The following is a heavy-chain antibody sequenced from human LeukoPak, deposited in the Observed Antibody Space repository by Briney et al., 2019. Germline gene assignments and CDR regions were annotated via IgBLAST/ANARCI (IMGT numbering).Heavy chain of an antibody. J-gene: IGHJ6*02. CDR1: GGTFSSYA. V-gene: IGHV1-69*04. CDR2: IIPILGIA. D-gene: IGHD2-2*01. Sequence: SVKVSCKASGGTFSSYAISWVRQAPGQGLEWMGRIIPILGIANYAQKFQGRVTITADKSTSTAYMELSSLRSEDTAVYYCARADTPSRYCSSTSCPIQHYYYYGMDVWGQGTTVTVSS. CDR3: ARADTPSRYCSSTSCPIQHYYYYGMDV.